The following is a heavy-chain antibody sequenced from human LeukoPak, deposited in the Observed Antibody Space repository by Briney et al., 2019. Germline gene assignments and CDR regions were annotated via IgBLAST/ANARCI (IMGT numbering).Heavy chain of an antibody. CDR3: ARHDYSNEDPDAFDI. V-gene: IGHV4-39*01. D-gene: IGHD4-11*01. CDR1: GASISSSDYY. CDR2: IYYGGNT. J-gene: IGHJ3*02. Sequence: PSETLSLTCTVSGASISSSDYYWGWIRQPPGKRLEWIGTIYYGGNTYYNPSLESRVTISVDTSMNQFSLKLSSVTAADTAVYYCARHDYSNEDPDAFDIWGQGTMVTVSS.